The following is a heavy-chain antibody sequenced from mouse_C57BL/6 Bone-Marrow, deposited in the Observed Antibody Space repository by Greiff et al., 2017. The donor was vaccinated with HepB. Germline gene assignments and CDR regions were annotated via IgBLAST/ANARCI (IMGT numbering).Heavy chain of an antibody. CDR1: GYTFTSYW. Sequence: QVQLQQSGAELVKPGASVKMSCKASGYTFTSYWITWVKQRPGQGLEWIGDIYPGSGSTNYNEKFKSKATLTVDTSSSTAYMQLSSLTSEDSAVYYCARGYEGYFDVWGTGTTVTVSS. CDR2: IYPGSGST. J-gene: IGHJ1*03. CDR3: ARGYEGYFDV. V-gene: IGHV1-55*01. D-gene: IGHD2-3*01.